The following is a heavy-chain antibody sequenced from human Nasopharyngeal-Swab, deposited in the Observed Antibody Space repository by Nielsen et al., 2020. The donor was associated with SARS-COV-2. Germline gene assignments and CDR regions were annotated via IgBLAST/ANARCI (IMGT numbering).Heavy chain of an antibody. CDR2: INTNTGNP. CDR1: GYTLTSYA. D-gene: IGHD1-26*01. V-gene: IGHV7-4-1*02. CDR3: ARGGSYPDY. J-gene: IGHJ4*02. Sequence: ASVKVSCKASGYTLTSYAMNWVRQAPGQGLEWMGLINTNTGNPTYAQGFTGRFVFSVDSSVSTAYLQISSLKAEDTAVYYCARGGSYPDYWGQGTLVTVSS.